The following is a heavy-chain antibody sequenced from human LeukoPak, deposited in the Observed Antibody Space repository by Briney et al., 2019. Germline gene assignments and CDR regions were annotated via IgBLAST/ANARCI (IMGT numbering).Heavy chain of an antibody. CDR1: GGSISSYY. Sequence: PSETLSLTCTVSGGSISSYYWSWIRQPPGKGLEWIGYIYYSGSTNYNPSLKSRVTISVDTSKNQFSLKLSSVTAADTAVYYCASLRGAVTATPKYFQHWGQGTLVTVSS. CDR3: ASLRGAVTATPKYFQH. J-gene: IGHJ1*01. V-gene: IGHV4-59*01. D-gene: IGHD2-21*02. CDR2: IYYSGST.